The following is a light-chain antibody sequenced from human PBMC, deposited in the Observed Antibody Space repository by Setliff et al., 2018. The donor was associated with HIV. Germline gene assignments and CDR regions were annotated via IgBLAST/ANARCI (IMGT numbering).Light chain of an antibody. J-gene: IGLJ1*01. CDR3: CPSAGTYTPLFV. CDR1: SSDVGCDKL. Sequence: QAVLTQQASVTGSPGQSITISCTGTSSDVGCDKLVSWYHLHPGKAPKLIIYDVTKRPSWVPDRFSGSTFANAASLTISGLQAEDEADYYCCPSAGTYTPLFVFGTGTKVTVL. V-gene: IGLV2-11*01. CDR2: DVT.